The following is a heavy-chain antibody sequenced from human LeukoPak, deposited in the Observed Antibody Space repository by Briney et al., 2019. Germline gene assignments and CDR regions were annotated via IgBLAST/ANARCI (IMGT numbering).Heavy chain of an antibody. V-gene: IGHV1-18*01. CDR3: ARELFYDSSGYYPYYYYGMDV. D-gene: IGHD3-22*01. Sequence: GASVKVSCKASGGTFSSYDINWVRQATGQGLEWMGWISAYNGNTNYAQKLQGRVTMTTDTSTSTAYMELRSLRSDDTAVYYCARELFYDSSGYYPYYYYGMDVWGQGTTVTVSS. CDR2: ISAYNGNT. CDR1: GGTFSSYD. J-gene: IGHJ6*02.